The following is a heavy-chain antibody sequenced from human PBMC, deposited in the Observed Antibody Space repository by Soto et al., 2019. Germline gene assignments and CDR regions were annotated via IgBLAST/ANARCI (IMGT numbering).Heavy chain of an antibody. D-gene: IGHD1-26*01. V-gene: IGHV4-59*01. CDR1: GGSISSYY. J-gene: IGHJ4*02. CDR2: IYYSGST. CDR3: ARLWMGGELSFDY. Sequence: QVQLQESGPGLVKPSETLSLTCTVSGGSISSYYWSWIRQPPGKGLEWIGNIYYSGSTNYNPSLKSRVTLSIDTSKNQFSLKLSSVTAADTAVYYCARLWMGGELSFDYWGQGTLVTVSS.